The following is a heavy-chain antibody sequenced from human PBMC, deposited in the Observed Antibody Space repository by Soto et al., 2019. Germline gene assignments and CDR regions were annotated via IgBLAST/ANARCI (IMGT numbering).Heavy chain of an antibody. CDR2: IIPIFGTA. V-gene: IGHV1-69*06. D-gene: IGHD2-15*01. J-gene: IGHJ6*02. Sequence: GASVKVSCKASGGTFSSYAISWVRQAPGQGLEWMGGIIPIFGTANYAQKFQGRVTITADKSTSTAYMELSSLRSEDTAVYYCARAEIRKGYCSGGSCYVPDWTTVTTSRYYGMDVWGQGTTVTVSS. CDR3: ARAEIRKGYCSGGSCYVPDWTTVTTSRYYGMDV. CDR1: GGTFSSYA.